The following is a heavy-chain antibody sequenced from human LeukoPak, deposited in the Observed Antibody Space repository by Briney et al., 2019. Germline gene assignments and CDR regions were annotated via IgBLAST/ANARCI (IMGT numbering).Heavy chain of an antibody. CDR2: ISSTGSLK. CDR1: GFTFSSYE. J-gene: IGHJ4*02. V-gene: IGHV3-48*03. D-gene: IGHD3-16*01. CDR3: ARDGAPRTDY. Sequence: GGSLRLSCAASGFTFSSYEMNWVRQAPGKGVEWVSYISSTGSLKYYADSVKGRFTISRDNVRNSLYLQMNSLRVEDTAVYYCARDGAPRTDYWGQGTLVTVSS.